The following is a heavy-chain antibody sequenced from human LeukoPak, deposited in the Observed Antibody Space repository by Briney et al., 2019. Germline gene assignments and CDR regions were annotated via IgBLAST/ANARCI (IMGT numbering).Heavy chain of an antibody. J-gene: IGHJ6*03. CDR3: ARVQRAIRFLQYYYYMDV. CDR1: GGTFSSYA. V-gene: IGHV1-69*13. Sequence: GASVKVSCKASGGTFSSYAISWVRQAPGQGLEWMGGIIPIFGTANYAQKFQGRVTITADESTSTAYMELSSLRSEDTAVYYCARVQRAIRFLQYYYYMDVWGKGTTVTVSS. CDR2: IIPIFGTA. D-gene: IGHD3-3*01.